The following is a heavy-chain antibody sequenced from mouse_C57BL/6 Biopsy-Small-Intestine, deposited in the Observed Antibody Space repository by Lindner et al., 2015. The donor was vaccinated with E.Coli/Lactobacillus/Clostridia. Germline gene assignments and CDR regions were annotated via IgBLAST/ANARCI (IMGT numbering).Heavy chain of an antibody. CDR1: GYTFASSI. Sequence: SVKVSCKTSGYTFASSILHWVRQAPGQGLEWMGTINPTGGSTTYAQQFQGRVSMTRDTSTRTIYMEMSGLKSDDTAMYFCSRGLGTYYFGYWGQGTLVTVSS. V-gene: IGHV1S61*01. CDR3: SRGLGTYYFGY. CDR2: INPTGGST. J-gene: IGHJ4*01. D-gene: IGHD1-1*01.